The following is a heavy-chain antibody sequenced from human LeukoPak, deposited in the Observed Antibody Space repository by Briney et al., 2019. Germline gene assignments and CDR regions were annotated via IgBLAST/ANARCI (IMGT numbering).Heavy chain of an antibody. J-gene: IGHJ3*01. CDR3: ARVRKGNDAFDV. V-gene: IGHV4-34*01. CDR2: INHSGSI. CDR1: GGSFSSYS. Sequence: SETLSLTCAVYGGSFSSYSWSWVRQPPGKGLEWIGEINHSGSINYDPSLRSRVTISVDTSKNQFSLRLSSVTAADTAVYYCARVRKGNDAFDVWGQGTMVTVSS. D-gene: IGHD3-3*01.